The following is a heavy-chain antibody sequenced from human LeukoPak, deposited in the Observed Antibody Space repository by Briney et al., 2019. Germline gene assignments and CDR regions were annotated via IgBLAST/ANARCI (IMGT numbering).Heavy chain of an antibody. CDR3: ARARTSGTYYFDY. CDR1: GFPFSSYV. CDR2: ISTAGDT. J-gene: IGHJ4*02. Sequence: GESLRLSYAASGFPFSSYVMHWVRQPTGKGREWVSGISTAGDTYYAGSVKGRFTISRENAKSSLYLQMNSLRAGDTGVYYCARARTSGTYYFDYWGQGALVTVSS. D-gene: IGHD1-26*01. V-gene: IGHV3-13*04.